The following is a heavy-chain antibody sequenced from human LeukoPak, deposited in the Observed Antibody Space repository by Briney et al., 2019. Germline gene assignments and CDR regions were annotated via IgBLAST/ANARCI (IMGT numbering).Heavy chain of an antibody. CDR1: GFTFSSYW. D-gene: IGHD3-3*01. V-gene: IGHV3-7*01. CDR3: ARDRITIFGVVIPNNWFDP. J-gene: IGHJ5*02. Sequence: GGSLRLSCAASGFTFSSYWMSWVRQAPGKGLEWVANIKQDGSEKYYVDSVKGRFTISRDNAKNSLYLQMNSLRAEDTAVYYCARDRITIFGVVIPNNWFDPWGQRTLVTVSS. CDR2: IKQDGSEK.